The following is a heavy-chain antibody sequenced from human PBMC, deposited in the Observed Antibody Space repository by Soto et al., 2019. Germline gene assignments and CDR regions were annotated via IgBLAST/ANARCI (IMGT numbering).Heavy chain of an antibody. CDR2: IYYSGST. CDR1: GGSISSYY. J-gene: IGHJ4*02. D-gene: IGHD6-13*01. V-gene: IGHV4-59*08. Sequence: ETLSLTCTVSGGSISSYYWSWIRQPPGKGLEWIGYIYYSGSTNYNPSLKSRVTISVDTSKNQFSLKLSSVTAADTAVYYCARRQSSSWYGLWGQGTLVTVS. CDR3: ARRQSSSWYGL.